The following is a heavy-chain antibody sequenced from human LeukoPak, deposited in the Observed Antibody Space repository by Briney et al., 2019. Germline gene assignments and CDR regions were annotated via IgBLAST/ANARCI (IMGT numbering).Heavy chain of an antibody. CDR2: ISSSSSYI. V-gene: IGHV3-21*01. Sequence: GGSLRLSCAASGFTFSSYSMSWVRQAPGKVLEWVSSISSSSSYIYYADSVKGRFTISRDNAKNSLYLQRNSLRAEGTAVYYCARVAVAGTRLEFDYWGQGTLVTVSS. CDR3: ARVAVAGTRLEFDY. D-gene: IGHD6-19*01. CDR1: GFTFSSYS. J-gene: IGHJ4*02.